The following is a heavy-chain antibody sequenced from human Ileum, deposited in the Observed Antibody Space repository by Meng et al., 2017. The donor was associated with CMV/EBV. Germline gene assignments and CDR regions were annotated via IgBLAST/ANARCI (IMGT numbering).Heavy chain of an antibody. Sequence: SLKISCAASGFTFSSYAMHWVRQAPGKGLEWVAVISYDVSNKHYAESVKGRFTISRDNSKNTLYLQMNSLRAEDTAVYYCASDPSRAYSLKYYFDYWGQGTLVTVSS. CDR3: ASDPSRAYSLKYYFDY. CDR2: ISYDVSNK. J-gene: IGHJ4*02. V-gene: IGHV3-30-3*01. CDR1: GFTFSSYA. D-gene: IGHD3-16*01.